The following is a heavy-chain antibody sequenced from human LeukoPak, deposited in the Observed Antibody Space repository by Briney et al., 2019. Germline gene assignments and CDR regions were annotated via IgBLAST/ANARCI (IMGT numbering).Heavy chain of an antibody. J-gene: IGHJ4*02. CDR1: GYTFTGYY. D-gene: IGHD5-18*01. V-gene: IGHV1-2*02. CDR2: INPNSGGT. Sequence: GASVKVSCKASGYTFTGYYMHWVRQAPGQGLEWMGWINPNSGGTNYAQKFQGRVTMTRDTSISTAYMELSRLRSDDTAVYYCARPAGYSYGAGKYLDYWGQGTLVTVSS. CDR3: ARPAGYSYGAGKYLDY.